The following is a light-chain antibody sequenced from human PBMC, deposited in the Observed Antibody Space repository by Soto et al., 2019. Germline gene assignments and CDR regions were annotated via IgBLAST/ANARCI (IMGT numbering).Light chain of an antibody. CDR3: LQDINYPWT. CDR1: QSISSY. J-gene: IGKJ1*01. CDR2: AAS. V-gene: IGKV1-6*01. Sequence: IQMAHSPSSXSXXVXXXXXXXXRASQSISSYLNWYQQKPGKAPKLLIYAASSLQSGVPPRFSGSGSGTDFTLAISSLQPEDSATYYCLQDINYPWTFGQGTKVDI.